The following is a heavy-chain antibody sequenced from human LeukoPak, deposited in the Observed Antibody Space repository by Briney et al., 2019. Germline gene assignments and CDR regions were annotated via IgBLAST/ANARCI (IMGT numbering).Heavy chain of an antibody. CDR2: INPSGGST. V-gene: IGHV1-46*01. D-gene: IGHD2-15*01. CDR1: GYTFTSYY. Sequence: ASVKVSCKASGYTFTSYYMHRVRQAPGQGLEWMGIINPSGGSTSYAQKFQGRVTMTRDTSTSTVYMELSSLRSEDTAVYYCARMVVVVVAAKSSSNWFDPWGQGTLVTVSS. J-gene: IGHJ5*02. CDR3: ARMVVVVVAAKSSSNWFDP.